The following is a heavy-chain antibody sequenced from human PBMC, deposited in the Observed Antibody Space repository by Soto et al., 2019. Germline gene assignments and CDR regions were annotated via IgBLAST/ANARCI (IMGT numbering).Heavy chain of an antibody. J-gene: IGHJ6*02. CDR1: GFTFSSYG. CDR2: ICYDGSNK. CDR3: ASEMFCSGGSCYSACGMDV. D-gene: IGHD2-15*01. V-gene: IGHV3-33*01. Sequence: QVQLVESGGGVVQPGRSLRLSCAASGFTFSSYGMHWVRQAPGKGLVWVAVICYDGSNKYYADSVKGRFTISRDTSKNTLYLPMNGLGAEDTDVYYCASEMFCSGGSCYSACGMDVWGQGTTVAVSS.